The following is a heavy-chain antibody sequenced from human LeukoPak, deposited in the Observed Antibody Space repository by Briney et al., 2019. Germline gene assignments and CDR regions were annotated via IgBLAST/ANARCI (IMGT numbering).Heavy chain of an antibody. CDR3: ARAAAHAPAHFDY. V-gene: IGHV4-59*01. Sequence: PSETLSLTCTVSGGSISNYYWSWIRQPPGKGLEWIGYIYYSGSTNYNPSLKSRVTISVDTSKNQFSLKLSSVTAADTAVYYCARAAAHAPAHFDYWGQGTLVTVSS. J-gene: IGHJ4*02. D-gene: IGHD6-13*01. CDR1: GGSISNYY. CDR2: IYYSGST.